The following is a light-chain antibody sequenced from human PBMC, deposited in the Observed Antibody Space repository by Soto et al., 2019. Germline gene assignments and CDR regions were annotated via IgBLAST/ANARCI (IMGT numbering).Light chain of an antibody. Sequence: EIVMTQSPATLSVSPGERATLSCRASRNINRKLAWYQQKPGQAPRLLISGAPTRATGIPARFSGSGSGTDSTLTISSLQSEDFAVYYCQQYYDYPPLIFGGGTKVEIK. CDR1: RNINRK. CDR3: QQYYDYPPLI. CDR2: GAP. J-gene: IGKJ4*01. V-gene: IGKV3-15*01.